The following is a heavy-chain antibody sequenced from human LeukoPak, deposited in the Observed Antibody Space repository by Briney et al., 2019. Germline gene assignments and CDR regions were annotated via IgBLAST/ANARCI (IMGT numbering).Heavy chain of an antibody. Sequence: SVKVSCKASGGTFSSYAISWVRQAPGQGLEWMGGIIPIFGTANYAQKFQGRVTITADESTSTAYMELSSLRSEDTAVYYCARDKYSSSTNYYYYGMDVWGQGTTATVS. CDR3: ARDKYSSSTNYYYYGMDV. V-gene: IGHV1-69*13. D-gene: IGHD6-6*01. J-gene: IGHJ6*02. CDR1: GGTFSSYA. CDR2: IIPIFGTA.